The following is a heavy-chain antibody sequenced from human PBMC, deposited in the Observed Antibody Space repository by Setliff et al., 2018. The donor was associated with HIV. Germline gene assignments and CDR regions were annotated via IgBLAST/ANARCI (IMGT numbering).Heavy chain of an antibody. CDR1: GGSFSGYY. J-gene: IGHJ4*02. CDR3: ARVARGGHSSRWYYFDY. D-gene: IGHD6-13*01. Sequence: PSETLSLTCDVYGGSFSGYYWSWIRQPPGKGLEWIGEINHSGSTNYNPSLKSRVTILVDTSKNQFSLKVSSVTAADTAVYYCARVARGGHSSRWYYFDYWGQGTLVTVSS. CDR2: INHSGST. V-gene: IGHV4-34*01.